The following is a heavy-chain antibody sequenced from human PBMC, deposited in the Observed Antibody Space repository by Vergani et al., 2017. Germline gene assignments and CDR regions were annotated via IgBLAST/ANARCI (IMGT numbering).Heavy chain of an antibody. J-gene: IGHJ4*02. CDR2: ISVYNGET. CDR3: ARDRGNSVHYNFDY. Sequence: QVQLVQSGAEVKTPGASVKVSCEGSGYTFRNYGISWVRQAPGEGLEWLGWISVYNGETKFAQKFQGRVTLARDTSTDTAYMEMGSLRSDDTAVYYCARDRGNSVHYNFDYGGQGTLVTVSS. CDR1: GYTFRNYG. D-gene: IGHD5/OR15-5a*01. V-gene: IGHV1-18*04.